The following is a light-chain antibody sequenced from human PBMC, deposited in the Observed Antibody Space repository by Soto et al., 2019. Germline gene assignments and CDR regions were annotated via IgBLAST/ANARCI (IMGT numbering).Light chain of an antibody. V-gene: IGKV3-15*01. Sequence: EIVMTQSPVTLSVSPGEGASLSCRASENVYGNVAWYQQKPGQAPRLLIYDASTRATDIPARFSVSGSGTEFTLTISSLQSDDCATYYCHTYNSYSLHTFGQGTK. CDR3: HTYNSYSLHT. CDR1: ENVYGN. J-gene: IGKJ2*01. CDR2: DAS.